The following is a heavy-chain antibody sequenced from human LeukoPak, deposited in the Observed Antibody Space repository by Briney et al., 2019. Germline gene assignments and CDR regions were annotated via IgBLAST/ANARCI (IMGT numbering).Heavy chain of an antibody. Sequence: PGGSLRLSCAASGFTFSSYWMSWVRQAPGKGLEWVANINQDESDKSYVGSVKGRFTISRDNAKNSLYLQMNTLRAEDTAVYYCARDRTRILLWGQGTLVTVSS. CDR2: INQDESDK. D-gene: IGHD2-15*01. CDR3: ARDRTRILL. CDR1: GFTFSSYW. V-gene: IGHV3-7*01. J-gene: IGHJ1*01.